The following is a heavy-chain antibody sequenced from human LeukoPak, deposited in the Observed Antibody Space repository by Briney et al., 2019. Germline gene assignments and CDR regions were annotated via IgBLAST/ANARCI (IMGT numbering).Heavy chain of an antibody. V-gene: IGHV3-7*05. Sequence: GGSLRLSCAAAGFTFSSYWMSWVRQAPGKGLGWVANIKKDGSEKYYVDSVKGRFTISRDNSKNTLSLQVNSLRAEDTAIYYCAKTPYGDYAFDYWGQGTLVTVSS. CDR2: IKKDGSEK. CDR1: GFTFSSYW. J-gene: IGHJ4*02. D-gene: IGHD4-17*01. CDR3: AKTPYGDYAFDY.